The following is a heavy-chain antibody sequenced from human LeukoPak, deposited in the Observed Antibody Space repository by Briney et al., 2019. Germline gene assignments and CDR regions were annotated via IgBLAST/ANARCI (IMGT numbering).Heavy chain of an antibody. CDR2: INPSGGST. CDR3: ARAGDLYCSSTSCYYY. CDR1: GYTFTSYY. J-gene: IGHJ4*02. D-gene: IGHD2-2*01. Sequence: ASVKVSCKASGYTFTSYYMHWVRQAPGQGLEWMGIINPSGGSTSYAQKFQGRVTMTRDTSTSTVYMELSSLRSEDTAVYYCARAGDLYCSSTSCYYYWGQGTLVTVSS. V-gene: IGHV1-46*01.